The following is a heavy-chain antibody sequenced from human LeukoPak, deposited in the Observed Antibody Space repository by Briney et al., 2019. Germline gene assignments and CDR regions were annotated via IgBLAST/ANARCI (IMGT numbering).Heavy chain of an antibody. CDR3: AREGQPLTYYYYMDV. J-gene: IGHJ6*03. V-gene: IGHV1-18*01. CDR1: GYTFTNYG. CDR2: ISAYNGDT. Sequence: ASVKVSCKASGYTFTNYGITWVRQAPGQGLEWMGWISAYNGDTSYAQNLQGRVTMTTDPSTSTAYMELRSLRSDDTAVYYCAREGQPLTYYYYMDVWGKGTTVTVSS. D-gene: IGHD6-13*01.